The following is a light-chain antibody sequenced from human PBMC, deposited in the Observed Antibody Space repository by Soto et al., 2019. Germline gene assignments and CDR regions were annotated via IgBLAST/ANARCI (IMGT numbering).Light chain of an antibody. CDR3: QQYGSSPRK. J-gene: IGKJ1*01. Sequence: EIVLTQSPGTLSLSPEERATLSCRASPSVSSSYLAWYQQKPGQAPRLLIYGASSRATGIPDRFSGSGSGTDFTLTISRLEPEDFAVYYCQQYGSSPRKFGQGTKVDIK. CDR2: GAS. V-gene: IGKV3-20*01. CDR1: PSVSSSY.